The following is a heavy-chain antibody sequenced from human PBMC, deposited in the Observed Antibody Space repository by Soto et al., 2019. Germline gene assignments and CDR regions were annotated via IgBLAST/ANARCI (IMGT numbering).Heavy chain of an antibody. CDR2: ISNSGDVT. V-gene: IGHV3-23*01. D-gene: IGHD3-10*01. CDR3: AKGRISPGDP. J-gene: IGHJ5*02. Sequence: DVQLLEAGGGRVQPGGSLRLSCSASGFSISTHAMTWVRQAPGKGLEWVSAISNSGDVTYYADSVKGRFIISRDNSKNTLYLQVNSLSAEDTAIYFCAKGRISPGDPWGQGTLVTVSS. CDR1: GFSISTHA.